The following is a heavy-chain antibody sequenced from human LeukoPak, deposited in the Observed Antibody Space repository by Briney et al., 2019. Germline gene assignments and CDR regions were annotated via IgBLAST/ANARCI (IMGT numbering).Heavy chain of an antibody. CDR3: AREGLVYSFDY. J-gene: IGHJ4*02. D-gene: IGHD3-16*01. Sequence: GGSLRLSCAASGFSLSRHWMSWVRQAPGKGLEWVANIKQDGSEEYYVDSVRGRFTISRDNGRNSLYLQMNSLRAEDTAVYYCAREGLVYSFDYWGQGIVVTVSS. V-gene: IGHV3-7*01. CDR1: GFSLSRHW. CDR2: IKQDGSEE.